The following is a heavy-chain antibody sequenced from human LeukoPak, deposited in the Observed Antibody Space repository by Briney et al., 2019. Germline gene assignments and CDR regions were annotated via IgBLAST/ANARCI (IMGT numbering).Heavy chain of an antibody. J-gene: IGHJ4*02. CDR1: GYTFTGYY. Sequence: GASVKVSCKASGYTFTGYYMHWVRQAPGQGLEWMGWINPNSGGTNYAQKFQGRVTMTRDTSISTAYMELSRLRSDDTAVYYCVKGSGSYTKFNFDYWGQGTLVTVSS. CDR3: VKGSGSYTKFNFDY. CDR2: INPNSGGT. V-gene: IGHV1-2*02. D-gene: IGHD3-10*01.